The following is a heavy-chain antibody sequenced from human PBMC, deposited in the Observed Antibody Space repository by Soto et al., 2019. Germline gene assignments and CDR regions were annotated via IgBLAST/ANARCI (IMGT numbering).Heavy chain of an antibody. CDR3: ARSPGLPVTTADY. CDR2: ISSSSSTI. V-gene: IGHV3-48*01. Sequence: GGSLRLSCAASGFSFSSYSMNWVRQAPGKGLEWISYISSSSSTIYYSHSVKGRFTITRDNAKNSLFLQMNSLTAEDTAVYYCARSPGLPVTTADYWGQGTLVTVSS. CDR1: GFSFSSYS. D-gene: IGHD4-17*01. J-gene: IGHJ4*02.